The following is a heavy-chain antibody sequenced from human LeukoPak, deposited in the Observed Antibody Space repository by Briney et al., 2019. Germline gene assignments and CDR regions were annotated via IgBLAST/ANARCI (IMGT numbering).Heavy chain of an antibody. Sequence: GGSLRLSCAASGFTVSSNYMSWVRQAPGQGLEWVSVIYSGGSTYYADSVKGRFTISRDNSKNTLYLQMNSLRAGDTAVYYCARVDTATQFDYWGQGTLVTVSS. D-gene: IGHD5-18*01. CDR1: GFTVSSNY. CDR3: ARVDTATQFDY. V-gene: IGHV3-53*01. CDR2: IYSGGST. J-gene: IGHJ4*02.